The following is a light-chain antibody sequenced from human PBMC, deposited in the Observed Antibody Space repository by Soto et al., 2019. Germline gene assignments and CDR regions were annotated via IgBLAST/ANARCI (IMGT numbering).Light chain of an antibody. V-gene: IGKV3-15*01. J-gene: IGKJ1*01. CDR2: GAS. CDR3: QQYGSSGT. CDR1: QSVSSN. Sequence: EMLMTQSPATLSVSPGERATLSCRASQSVSSNLAWYQQKPGQAPRLLIYGASTRATGIPARLSGSGSGKEFTLTISSMKSEDFAVYYCQQYGSSGTFGQGTKVDIK.